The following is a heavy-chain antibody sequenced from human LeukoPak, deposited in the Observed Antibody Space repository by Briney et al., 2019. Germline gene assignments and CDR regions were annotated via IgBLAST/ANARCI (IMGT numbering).Heavy chain of an antibody. V-gene: IGHV1-24*01. D-gene: IGHD2-21*02. CDR1: GYTLTELS. CDR3: ARDTGYCGGDCYTNYYYYYMDV. CDR2: FDPEDGET. J-gene: IGHJ6*03. Sequence: ASVKVSCKVSGYTLTELSMHWVRQAPGKGLEWMGGFDPEDGETIYAQKFQGRVTMTEDTSTDTAYMELSSLRSDDTAVYYCARDTGYCGGDCYTNYYYYYMDVWGKGTTVTVSS.